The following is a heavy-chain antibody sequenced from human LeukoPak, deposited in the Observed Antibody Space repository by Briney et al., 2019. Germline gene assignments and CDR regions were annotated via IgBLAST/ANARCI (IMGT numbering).Heavy chain of an antibody. Sequence: GGSLRLSCAASGFTFSSYSMNWVRQAPGKGLEWVSSIRSSSSYIYYADSVKGRFTISRDNAKNSLYLQMNSLRAEDTAVYYCARDDSDTAMVLLNYWGQGTLVTVSS. V-gene: IGHV3-21*01. D-gene: IGHD5-18*01. CDR1: GFTFSSYS. J-gene: IGHJ4*02. CDR3: ARDDSDTAMVLLNY. CDR2: IRSSSSYI.